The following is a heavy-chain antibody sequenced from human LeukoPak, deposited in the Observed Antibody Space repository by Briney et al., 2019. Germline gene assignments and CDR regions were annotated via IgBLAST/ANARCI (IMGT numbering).Heavy chain of an antibody. CDR3: ARGSMTTVVTENWFDP. V-gene: IGHV1-69*04. CDR1: GGTFSSYA. CDR2: IIPILGIA. Sequence: SVKVSCKASGGTFSSYAISWVRQAPGQGLEWMGRIIPILGIANYAQKFQGRVTITADKSTSTAYMELSSLRSEDTAVYYCARGSMTTVVTENWFDPWGQGTLVTVPS. J-gene: IGHJ5*02. D-gene: IGHD4-23*01.